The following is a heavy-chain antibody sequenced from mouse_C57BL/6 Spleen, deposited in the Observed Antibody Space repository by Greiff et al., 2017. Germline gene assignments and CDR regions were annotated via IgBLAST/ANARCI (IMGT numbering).Heavy chain of an antibody. CDR3: ASPFYGSSSYYFGC. J-gene: IGHJ2*01. V-gene: IGHV1-42*01. CDR2: INPSTGGT. CDR1: GYSFTGYY. D-gene: IGHD1-1*01. Sequence: VHVKQPGPELVKPGASVKISCKASGYSFTGYYMNWVKQSPEQSLEWIGEINPSTGGTTYNQKFKAKATLTVDKSSSTAYMQLKSLTSEDSAVYYCASPFYGSSSYYFGCWGQGTTLTVAT.